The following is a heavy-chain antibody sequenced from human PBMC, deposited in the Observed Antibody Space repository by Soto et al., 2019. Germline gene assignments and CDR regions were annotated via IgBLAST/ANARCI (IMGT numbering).Heavy chain of an antibody. CDR1: GGSISSGGYY. CDR2: IYYSGST. V-gene: IGHV4-31*03. CDR3: ASGPVKQQPADYYFDY. Sequence: SETLSLTCTVSGGSISSGGYYWSWIRQHPGKGLEWIGYIYYSGSTYYNPSLKSRVTISVDTSKNQFSLKLSSVTAADTAVYYCASGPVKQQPADYYFDYWGQGTLVTVSS. D-gene: IGHD6-13*01. J-gene: IGHJ4*02.